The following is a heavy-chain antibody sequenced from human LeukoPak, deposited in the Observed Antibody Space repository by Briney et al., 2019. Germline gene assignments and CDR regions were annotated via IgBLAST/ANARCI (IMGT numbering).Heavy chain of an antibody. V-gene: IGHV4-31*03. J-gene: IGHJ4*02. D-gene: IGHD3-22*01. CDR1: GGSISSGGYY. CDR2: IYYSGST. Sequence: ASETLSLTCTVSGGSISSGGYYWSWIRQHPGKGLEWIGYIYYSGSTYYNPSLKSRVTISVDTSKNQFSLKLSSVTAADTAVYYCVRADYYDSRVDYWGQGTLVTVSS. CDR3: VRADYYDSRVDY.